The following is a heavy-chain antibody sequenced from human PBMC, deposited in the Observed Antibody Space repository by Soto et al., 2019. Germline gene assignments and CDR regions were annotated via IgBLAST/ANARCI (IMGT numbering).Heavy chain of an antibody. D-gene: IGHD4-4*01. V-gene: IGHV3-13*01. CDR2: LGTGDT. CDR1: RFTFSRYD. Sequence: PGGSLRLSCAASRFTFSRYDMHWVRQPTGKGLEWVSVLGTGDTYYPGSVKGRFTISRESAKKSLYLQMNSLRAEDTAVYYCTRVPDYSLYTMDVWGQGTTVTVSS. CDR3: TRVPDYSLYTMDV. J-gene: IGHJ6*02.